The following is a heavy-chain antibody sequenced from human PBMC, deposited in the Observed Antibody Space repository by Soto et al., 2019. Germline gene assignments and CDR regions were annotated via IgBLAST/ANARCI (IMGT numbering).Heavy chain of an antibody. CDR3: ARVGTAGNYYDSNGYSGRRYFDY. V-gene: IGHV4-31*03. CDR2: IYYSGST. J-gene: IGHJ4*02. CDR1: GGSISSGGYY. D-gene: IGHD3-22*01. Sequence: TLSLTCTVSGGSISSGGYYWSWIRQHTGKGLEWIGYIYYSGSTYYNPSLKSRATISVDTYKNQFSLMLSSVTAADAAVYCWARVGTAGNYYDSNGYSGRRYFDYWGQGTLVTVSS.